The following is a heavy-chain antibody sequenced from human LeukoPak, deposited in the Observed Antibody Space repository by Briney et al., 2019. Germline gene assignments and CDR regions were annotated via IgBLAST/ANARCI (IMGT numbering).Heavy chain of an antibody. D-gene: IGHD3-3*01. CDR2: ISSSSSTI. Sequence: GGSLRLSCAASGFTFSSYSMNWVRQAPGKGLEWVSYISSSSSTIYYADSVKGRFTISRDNSKNTLYLQMNSLRTEDTAVYYCARGGNYDFWSGYQYYFDYWGQGTLVTVSS. V-gene: IGHV3-48*01. J-gene: IGHJ4*02. CDR1: GFTFSSYS. CDR3: ARGGNYDFWSGYQYYFDY.